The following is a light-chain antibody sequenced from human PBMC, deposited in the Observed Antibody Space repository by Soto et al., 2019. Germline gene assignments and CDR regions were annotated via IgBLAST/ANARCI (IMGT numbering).Light chain of an antibody. V-gene: IGKV4-1*01. CDR1: QSVLYSSNNKNY. Sequence: DIVMTQSPDSLAVSLGERATINCKSSQSVLYSSNNKNYLAWYQQKPGQPPKLLIYWASTRESGVPDRFSGSGSGTDFTLTISSLQAEDVAVYYCQQYYSTPHVTFGQGTKVEI. J-gene: IGKJ1*01. CDR3: QQYYSTPHVT. CDR2: WAS.